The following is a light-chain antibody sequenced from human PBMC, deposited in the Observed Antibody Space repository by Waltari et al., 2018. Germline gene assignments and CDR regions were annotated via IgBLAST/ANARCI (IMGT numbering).Light chain of an antibody. CDR1: SSNIGTSY. CDR2: END. J-gene: IGLJ2*01. V-gene: IGLV1-51*02. Sequence: QSVLTQPPSVSAAPGQKVTISCSGSSSNIGTSYVSWYQQLPGTAPKLLVYENDKRPAGIPDLFSGSKSGTSATLGITGLQTGDEADYYCGTWDSSLNGGVFGGGTKLTVL. CDR3: GTWDSSLNGGV.